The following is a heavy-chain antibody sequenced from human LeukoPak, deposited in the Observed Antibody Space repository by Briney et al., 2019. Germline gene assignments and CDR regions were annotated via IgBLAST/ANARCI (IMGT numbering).Heavy chain of an antibody. J-gene: IGHJ4*02. Sequence: GGSLRLSCAASGFTFSSYAMSWVRQAPGKGLEWVSTISSGGGSTYYADSVKGRFTISRDNSKNTLYLQVNSLRAEDTAVYYCAKGGKWDVTPFDYWGQGTLVTVSS. V-gene: IGHV3-23*01. CDR1: GFTFSSYA. CDR2: ISSGGGST. CDR3: AKGGKWDVTPFDY. D-gene: IGHD1-26*01.